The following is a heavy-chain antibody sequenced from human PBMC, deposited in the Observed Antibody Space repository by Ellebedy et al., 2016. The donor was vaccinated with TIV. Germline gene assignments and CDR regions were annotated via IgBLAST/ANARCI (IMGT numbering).Heavy chain of an antibody. CDR1: GFTFSGYY. J-gene: IGHJ4*02. D-gene: IGHD5-12*01. V-gene: IGHV3-11*04. CDR3: ARWIVASGFDY. CDR2: ISYSGDLM. Sequence: GESLKISCAASGFTFSGYYMSWFRQAPGKGPEWVSYISYSGDLMYYADSVKGRFTTSRDNAQNSLSLQMISLRADDTAVYYCARWIVASGFDYWGQGTLVTVSS.